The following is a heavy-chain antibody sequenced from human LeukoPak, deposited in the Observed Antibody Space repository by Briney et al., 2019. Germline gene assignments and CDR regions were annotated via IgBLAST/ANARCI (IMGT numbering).Heavy chain of an antibody. J-gene: IGHJ6*03. CDR1: GFTFSSYG. D-gene: IGHD5-18*01. Sequence: GGSLRLSCGASGFTFSSYGMHWVRQAPGKGLEWVAVISYDGSNKYYADSVKGRFTISRDNSKNTLYLQMNSLRAEDTAVYYCAKDGGYSYGYSLYYYYYYMDVRGKGTTVTVSS. CDR2: ISYDGSNK. V-gene: IGHV3-30*18. CDR3: AKDGGYSYGYSLYYYYYYMDV.